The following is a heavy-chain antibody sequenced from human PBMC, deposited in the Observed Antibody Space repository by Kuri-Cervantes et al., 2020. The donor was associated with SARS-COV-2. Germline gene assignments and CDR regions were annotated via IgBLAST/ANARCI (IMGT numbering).Heavy chain of an antibody. J-gene: IGHJ6*02. Sequence: GESLKISCAASGFTFSDYYMSWIRQAPGKGLEWVSYISSSGSTIYYADSVKGRFTISRDNAKNSLYLQMNSLRAKDTAVYYCARGGYCSGGSCYSVYYYYYGMDVWGQGTTVTVSS. V-gene: IGHV3-11*01. CDR2: ISSSGSTI. CDR1: GFTFSDYY. D-gene: IGHD2-15*01. CDR3: ARGGYCSGGSCYSVYYYYYGMDV.